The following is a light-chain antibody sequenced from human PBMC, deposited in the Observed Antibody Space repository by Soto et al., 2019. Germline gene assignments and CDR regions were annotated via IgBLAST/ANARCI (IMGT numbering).Light chain of an antibody. J-gene: IGKJ4*01. V-gene: IGKV1-5*01. CDR2: NAD. Sequence: GDRVTITCRASQDINRWLAWYQQKPGKAPKILIYNADTLESGVPSRFSGSGSGTDFTFTISSLQPGDIATYYCQQYENFPLTFGGGTKVDIK. CDR3: QQYENFPLT. CDR1: QDINRW.